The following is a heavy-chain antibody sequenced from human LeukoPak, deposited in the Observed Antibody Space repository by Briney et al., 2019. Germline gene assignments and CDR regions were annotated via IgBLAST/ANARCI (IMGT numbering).Heavy chain of an antibody. D-gene: IGHD6-19*01. V-gene: IGHV1-2*02. CDR2: INPNSGGT. CDR3: ARQDLSGWYVY. Sequence: ASVKASCKVSGYTFTGYYMYWVRQAPGQGLEWMGWINPNSGGTNYAQKFQGRVTMTRDTSISTAYMELSSLRFDDTAVYYCARQDLSGWYVYWGQGTLVTVSS. J-gene: IGHJ4*02. CDR1: GYTFTGYY.